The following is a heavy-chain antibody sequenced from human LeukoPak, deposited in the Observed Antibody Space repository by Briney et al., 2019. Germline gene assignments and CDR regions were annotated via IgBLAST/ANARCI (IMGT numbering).Heavy chain of an antibody. CDR2: IRSKAYGGTT. D-gene: IGHD3-10*01. CDR3: TGSFGELTFFDY. J-gene: IGHJ4*02. Sequence: PGGSLRLSCAASGFTFSVYNMNWVRQAPGKGLEWVGFIRSKAYGGTTENAASVKGRFTISRDDSKSIAYLQMNSLKTEDTAVYYCTGSFGELTFFDYWGLGTLVTVSS. V-gene: IGHV3-49*04. CDR1: GFTFSVYN.